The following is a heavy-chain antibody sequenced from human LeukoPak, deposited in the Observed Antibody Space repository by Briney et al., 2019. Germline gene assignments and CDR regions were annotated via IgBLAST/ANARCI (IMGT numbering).Heavy chain of an antibody. Sequence: GGSLRLSCAASGFTFSSYAMSWVRQAPGKGLEWVSAISGSGGSTYYADSVKGRFIISRDNSKNTLYLQMNSLRAEDTAVYYCAKADYDSSGYYYAYWGQGTLVTVSS. V-gene: IGHV3-23*01. CDR1: GFTFSSYA. CDR2: ISGSGGST. CDR3: AKADYDSSGYYYAY. J-gene: IGHJ4*02. D-gene: IGHD3-22*01.